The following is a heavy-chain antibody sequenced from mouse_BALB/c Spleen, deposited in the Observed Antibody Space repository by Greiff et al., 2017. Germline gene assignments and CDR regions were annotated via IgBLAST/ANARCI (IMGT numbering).Heavy chain of an antibody. CDR3: ARSPVRVAMDY. V-gene: IGHV1S81*02. CDR1: GYTFTSYW. J-gene: IGHJ4*01. D-gene: IGHD1-1*01. Sequence: QVQLQQPGAELVKPGASVKLSCKASGYTFTSYWMHWVKQRPGQGLEWIGEINPSNGRTNYNEKFKSKATLTVDKSSSTAYMQLSSLTSEDSAVYYCARSPVRVAMDYWGQGTSVTVSS. CDR2: INPSNGRT.